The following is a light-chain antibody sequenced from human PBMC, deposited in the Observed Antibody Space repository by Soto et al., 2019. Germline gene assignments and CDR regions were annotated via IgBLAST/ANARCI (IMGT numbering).Light chain of an antibody. CDR3: QQYNSSPWT. CDR1: QSISSW. Sequence: DIQMTQSPSTLSASVGDRVTITCRASQSISSWLAWYQQKPGKAPKLLIYDASSLESGVPSRFSGSGSGTEFTLTISSPQPDDFATYDCQQYNSSPWTFGQGTKVEIK. CDR2: DAS. V-gene: IGKV1-5*01. J-gene: IGKJ1*01.